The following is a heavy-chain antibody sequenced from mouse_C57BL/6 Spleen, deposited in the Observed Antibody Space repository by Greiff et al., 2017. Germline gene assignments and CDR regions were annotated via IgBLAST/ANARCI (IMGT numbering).Heavy chain of an antibody. CDR3: AREDGYDYPYYYAMDY. D-gene: IGHD2-4*01. Sequence: QVQLQQSGPELVKPGASVKLSCKASGYTFTSYDINWVKQRPGQGLEWIGWIYPRDGSTKYNEKFKGKATLTVDTSSSTAYMELHSLTSEDSAVYFCAREDGYDYPYYYAMDYWGQGTSGTVSS. CDR1: GYTFTSYD. J-gene: IGHJ4*01. CDR2: IYPRDGST. V-gene: IGHV1-85*01.